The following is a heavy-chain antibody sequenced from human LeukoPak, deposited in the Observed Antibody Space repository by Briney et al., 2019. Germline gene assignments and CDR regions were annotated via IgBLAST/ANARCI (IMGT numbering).Heavy chain of an antibody. J-gene: IGHJ6*01. CDR1: GFTFRSYG. CDR2: IIGYGNST. Sequence: PGGSLRLSCAGSGFTFRSYGMSWVRQAPGKGLEWVSAIIGYGNSTYYADSERGRFTISTDNSTNTLYVQMNSLSAEDTAIYYCAEVQYVYFGSGSYDMDVWGQGTPVTVSS. V-gene: IGHV3-23*01. D-gene: IGHD3-10*01. CDR3: AEVQYVYFGSGSYDMDV.